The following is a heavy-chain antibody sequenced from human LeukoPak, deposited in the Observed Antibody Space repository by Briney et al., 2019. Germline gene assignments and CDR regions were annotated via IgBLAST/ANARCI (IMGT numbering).Heavy chain of an antibody. CDR3: AKVYSSGYYYGY. V-gene: IGHV3-23*01. CDR1: GFTFSSYS. Sequence: GGSLRLSCAASGFTFSSYSMNWVRQAPGKGLEWVSAISGSGGSTYYADSVKGRFTISRDNSKNTLYLQMNSLRAEDTAVYYCAKVYSSGYYYGYWGQGTLVTVSS. D-gene: IGHD3-22*01. J-gene: IGHJ4*02. CDR2: ISGSGGST.